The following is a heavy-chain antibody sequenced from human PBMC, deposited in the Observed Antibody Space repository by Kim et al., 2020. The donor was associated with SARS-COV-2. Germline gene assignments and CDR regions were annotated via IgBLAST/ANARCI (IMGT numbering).Heavy chain of an antibody. CDR2: INPNSGGT. CDR3: ARDNGGPDFDWLFPSSAIYPGDV. Sequence: ASVKVSCKASGYTFTGYYMHWVRQAPGQGLEWMGWINPNSGGTNYAQKFQGRVTMTRDTSISTAYMELSRLRSDDTAVYYCARDNGGPDFDWLFPSSAIYPGDVWGQGTTVTVSS. V-gene: IGHV1-2*02. D-gene: IGHD3-9*01. CDR1: GYTFTGYY. J-gene: IGHJ6*02.